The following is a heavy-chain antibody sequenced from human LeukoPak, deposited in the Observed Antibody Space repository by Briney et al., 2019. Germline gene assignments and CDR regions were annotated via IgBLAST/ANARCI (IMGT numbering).Heavy chain of an antibody. Sequence: GGSLRLSCAASGFTFSSYSMNWVRQAPGKGLEWVSSISSSSSYIYYADSVKGRFTISRDNAKNSQYLQMNSLRAEDTAVYYCAREDYSGLYYMDVWGKGTTVTVSS. J-gene: IGHJ6*03. CDR1: GFTFSSYS. D-gene: IGHD2-21*01. V-gene: IGHV3-21*01. CDR2: ISSSSSYI. CDR3: AREDYSGLYYMDV.